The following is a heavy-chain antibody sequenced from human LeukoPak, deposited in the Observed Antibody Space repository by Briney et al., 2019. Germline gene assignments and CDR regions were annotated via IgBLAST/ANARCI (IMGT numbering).Heavy chain of an antibody. D-gene: IGHD2-2*02. CDR2: IYHSGST. V-gene: IGHV4-38-2*01. CDR3: ARHSRVTSFYTPLDY. Sequence: SETLSLTCAVSGYSISNGYYWGWIRQPPGKGLEWIGSIYHSGSTYYSPSLKSRVTISIDMSKNQFPLKLNSVTAADTAVYYCARHSRVTSFYTPLDYWGQGTLVTVSS. J-gene: IGHJ4*02. CDR1: GYSISNGYY.